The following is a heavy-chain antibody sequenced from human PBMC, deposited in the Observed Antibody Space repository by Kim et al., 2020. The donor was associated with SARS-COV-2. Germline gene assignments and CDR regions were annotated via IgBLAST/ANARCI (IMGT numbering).Heavy chain of an antibody. CDR1: GGTFSSYA. CDR3: ARGLRYRVVAATPNWFDP. CDR2: IIPIFGTA. D-gene: IGHD2-15*01. J-gene: IGHJ5*02. V-gene: IGHV1-69*06. Sequence: SVKVSCKASGGTFSSYAISWVRQAPGQGLEWMGGIIPIFGTANYAQKFQGRVTITADKSTSTAYMELSSLRSEDTAVYYCARGLRYRVVAATPNWFDPWGQGTLVTVSS.